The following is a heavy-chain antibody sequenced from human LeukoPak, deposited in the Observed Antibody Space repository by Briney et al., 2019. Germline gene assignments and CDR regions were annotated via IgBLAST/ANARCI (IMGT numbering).Heavy chain of an antibody. CDR3: ARGLVVASALGDLNWFGP. CDR2: INPNSGGT. V-gene: IGHV1-2*02. D-gene: IGHD2-2*01. Sequence: ASVKVSCKAAGYTLTDYYIHWVRQAPGQGLEWMGYINPNSGGTNYAQKFQGRVTMTRDTSIDAAYMDLNRLNSDDTAVYYCARGLVVASALGDLNWFGPWGQGSLVTVSS. J-gene: IGHJ5*02. CDR1: GYTLTDYY.